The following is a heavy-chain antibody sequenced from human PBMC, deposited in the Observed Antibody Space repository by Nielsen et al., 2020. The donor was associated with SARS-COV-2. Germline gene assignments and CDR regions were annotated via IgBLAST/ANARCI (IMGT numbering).Heavy chain of an antibody. Sequence: GGSLRLSCAASGFTFSSYGMHWVRQAPGKGLEWVAVISYDGSNKYYADSVKGRFTISRDNSKNTLYLQMNSLRAEDTAVYYCARAVGGGGSWYGYWGQGTLVTVSS. J-gene: IGHJ4*02. CDR1: GFTFSSYG. D-gene: IGHD6-13*01. V-gene: IGHV3-30*03. CDR2: ISYDGSNK. CDR3: ARAVGGGGSWYGY.